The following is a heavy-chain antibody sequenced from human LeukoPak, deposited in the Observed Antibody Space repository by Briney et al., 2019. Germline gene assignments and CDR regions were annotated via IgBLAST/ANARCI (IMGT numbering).Heavy chain of an antibody. D-gene: IGHD3-10*01. CDR3: ARDGLNTMVRGKIHYYYMDV. V-gene: IGHV4-39*07. J-gene: IGHJ6*03. Sequence: PSETLSLTCTVSGGSISSGSYYWSWIRQPPGKGLEWIGEINHSGSTNYNPSLKSRVTISVDTSKNQFSLKLSSVTAADTAVYYCARDGLNTMVRGKIHYYYMDVWGKGTTVTISS. CDR1: GGSISSGSYY. CDR2: INHSGST.